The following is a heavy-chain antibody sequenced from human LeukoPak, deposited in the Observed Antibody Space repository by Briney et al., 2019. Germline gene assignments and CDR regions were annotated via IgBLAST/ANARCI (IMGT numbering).Heavy chain of an antibody. CDR1: GFTFSSYA. D-gene: IGHD5-12*01. J-gene: IGHJ3*02. CDR3: AIYSGYGTNAFDI. Sequence: GGSLKLSFAASGFTFSSYAMTRGRQGPGKGVEGVSDISGGGGNTYYADSVKGRFTISRDNSKNTLYLQMHSLRAEDTAVYYCAIYSGYGTNAFDIWGQGTMVTVSS. CDR2: ISGGGGNT. V-gene: IGHV3-23*01.